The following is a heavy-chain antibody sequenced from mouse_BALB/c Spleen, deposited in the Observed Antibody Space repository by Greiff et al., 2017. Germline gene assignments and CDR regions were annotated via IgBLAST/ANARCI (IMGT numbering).Heavy chain of an antibody. CDR2: ISYSGST. CDR1: GYSITSDYA. CDR3: ARNYGSYAMDY. D-gene: IGHD1-1*01. V-gene: IGHV3-2*02. Sequence: EVQLQESGPGLVKPSQSLSLTCTVTGYSITSDYAWNWIRQFPVNKLEWMGYISYSGSTSYNPSLKSRISITRDTSKNQFFLQLNSVTTEDTATYYCARNYGSYAMDYWGQGTSVTVSS. J-gene: IGHJ4*01.